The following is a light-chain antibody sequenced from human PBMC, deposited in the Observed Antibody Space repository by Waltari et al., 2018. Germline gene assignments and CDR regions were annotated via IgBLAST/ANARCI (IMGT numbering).Light chain of an antibody. J-gene: IGKJ1*01. CDR1: QSISSY. V-gene: IGKV1-39*01. Sequence: GDRVTITCRASQSISSYLNWYQQKPGKAPKLLIYASSSLQSGVPSRFSGSGSGTDFTLTISSLQPEDFATYYCQQSYSTPRTFGQGTKVEIK. CDR2: ASS. CDR3: QQSYSTPRT.